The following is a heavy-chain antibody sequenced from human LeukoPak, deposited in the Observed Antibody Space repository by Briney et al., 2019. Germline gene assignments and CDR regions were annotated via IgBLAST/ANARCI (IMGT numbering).Heavy chain of an antibody. J-gene: IGHJ4*02. D-gene: IGHD3-22*01. CDR1: GFTFSSYW. CDR2: IKQDGSEK. V-gene: IGHV3-7*01. Sequence: GGSLRLSCAASGFTFSSYWMSWVRQAPGKGLEWVANIKQDGSEKYYVDSVKGRFTTSRDNAKNSLYLQMNSLRAEDTAVYYCAREPGLNLYDSSGYYLFYFDYWGQGTLVTVSS. CDR3: AREPGLNLYDSSGYYLFYFDY.